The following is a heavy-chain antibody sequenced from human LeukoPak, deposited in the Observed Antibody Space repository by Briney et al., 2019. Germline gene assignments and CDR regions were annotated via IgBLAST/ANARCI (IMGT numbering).Heavy chain of an antibody. V-gene: IGHV3-23*01. CDR3: AKGDFYGSASYYNVGSEGSFYFDY. CDR2: ISGSGGST. CDR1: GFTFSSYA. D-gene: IGHD3-10*01. Sequence: GGSLRLSCAASGFTFSSYAMSWVRQAPGKGLEWVSAISGSGGSTYYADSVKGRFTISRDNSKNTLYLPMNSLRALDTGVYYCAKGDFYGSASYYNVGSEGSFYFDYWGQGTLVTVSS. J-gene: IGHJ4*02.